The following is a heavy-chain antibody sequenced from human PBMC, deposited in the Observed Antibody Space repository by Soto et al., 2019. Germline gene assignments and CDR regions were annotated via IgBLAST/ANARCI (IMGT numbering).Heavy chain of an antibody. J-gene: IGHJ4*02. CDR1: GFTFSDYY. CDR2: ISGTSDSI. CDR3: ARVAVLTAAGTTDY. V-gene: IGHV3-11*06. D-gene: IGHD6-13*01. Sequence: GGSLRLSCAASGFTFSDYYMSWIRQVPGKGLEWVAYISGTSDSIPYADSVKGRFTISRDNAKNSLYLQMNSLRAEDTAVYYCARVAVLTAAGTTDYWGQGTLVTVSS.